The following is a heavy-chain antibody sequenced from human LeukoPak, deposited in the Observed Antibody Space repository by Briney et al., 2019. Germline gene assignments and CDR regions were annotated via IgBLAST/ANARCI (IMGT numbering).Heavy chain of an antibody. CDR3: ARQDFWSGYYRYFDY. CDR2: IIPIFGTA. J-gene: IGHJ4*02. CDR1: GYTFTSYD. Sequence: GASVKVSCKASGYTFTSYDINWVRQATGQGLEWMGGIIPIFGTANYAQKFQGRVTITADESTSTAYMELSSLRSEDTAVYYCARQDFWSGYYRYFDYWGQGTLVTVSS. D-gene: IGHD3-3*01. V-gene: IGHV1-69*13.